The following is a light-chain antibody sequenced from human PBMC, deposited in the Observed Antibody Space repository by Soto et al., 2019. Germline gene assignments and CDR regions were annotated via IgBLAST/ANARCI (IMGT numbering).Light chain of an antibody. CDR2: DAS. V-gene: IGKV3-15*01. J-gene: IGKJ2*01. CDR3: QQYGPSPPYT. Sequence: EIVMTQSPATLSVSPGERATLSCRASQSVSSNLAWYQQKPGQAPRLLIYDASTRATGIPARFSGSGSETEFTLTISSLQSEDFALYYCQQYGPSPPYTFGQGTKVDIK. CDR1: QSVSSN.